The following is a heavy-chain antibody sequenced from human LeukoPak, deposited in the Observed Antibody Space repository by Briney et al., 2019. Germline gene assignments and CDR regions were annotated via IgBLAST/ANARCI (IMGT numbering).Heavy chain of an antibody. Sequence: ASAKVSCKASGYTFTGYYMHWVRQAPGQGLEWMGWINPNSGGTNYAQKFQGWVTMTRDTSISTAYMELSRLRSDDTAVYYCARGRAIFGVVINPWDYYYGMDVWGQGTTVTVSS. D-gene: IGHD3-3*01. CDR3: ARGRAIFGVVINPWDYYYGMDV. V-gene: IGHV1-2*04. CDR2: INPNSGGT. CDR1: GYTFTGYY. J-gene: IGHJ6*02.